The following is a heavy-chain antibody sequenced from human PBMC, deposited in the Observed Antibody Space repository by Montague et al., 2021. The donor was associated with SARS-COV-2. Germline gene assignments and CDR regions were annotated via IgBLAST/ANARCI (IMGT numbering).Heavy chain of an antibody. Sequence: SLRLSCAASGFTFSNYGMNWVRQAPGKGLEWVLYISSSGSIIYYADSVKGRFTISRDNAQNSLYLQMNSLRAEDTGVYYCAKDLGYGDFRYYGLDVWGQGTAVTVSS. CDR3: AKDLGYGDFRYYGLDV. CDR1: GFTFSNYG. D-gene: IGHD4-17*01. J-gene: IGHJ6*02. V-gene: IGHV3-48*03. CDR2: ISSSGSII.